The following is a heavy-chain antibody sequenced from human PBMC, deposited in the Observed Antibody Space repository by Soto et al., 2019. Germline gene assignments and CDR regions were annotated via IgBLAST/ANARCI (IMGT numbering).Heavy chain of an antibody. J-gene: IGHJ4*02. V-gene: IGHV4-59*08. Sequence: PSETLSLTCTVSGGSISSYYWSWIRQPPGKGLEWIGYIYYSGSTNYNPSLKSRVTISVDTSKNQFSLKLSSVTAADTAVYYCARGLIRRYFDYWGQGTLVTVSS. CDR3: ARGLIRRYFDY. D-gene: IGHD3-16*01. CDR1: GGSISSYY. CDR2: IYYSGST.